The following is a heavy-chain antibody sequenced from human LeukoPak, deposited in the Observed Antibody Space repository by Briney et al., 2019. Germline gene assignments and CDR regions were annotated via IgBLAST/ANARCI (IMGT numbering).Heavy chain of an antibody. J-gene: IGHJ6*02. CDR2: MYYSGST. V-gene: IGHV4-59*04. D-gene: IGHD1-1*01. Sequence: SETLSLTCTVSGGSISSYYWSWIRQPPGKGLEWIASMYYSGSTWYNPSLKSRVTISVDTSKNQFSLQLSSVTAADTAVYYCARRLGTYYYYYGMDVWGQGTTVTVSS. CDR1: GGSISSYY. CDR3: ARRLGTYYYYYGMDV.